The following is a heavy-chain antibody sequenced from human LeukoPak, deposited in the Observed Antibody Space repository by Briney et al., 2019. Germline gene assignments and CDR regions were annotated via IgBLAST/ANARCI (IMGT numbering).Heavy chain of an antibody. D-gene: IGHD3-3*01. J-gene: IGHJ2*01. Sequence: GGSLRLSCAASGFTFSSYAMHWVRQAPGKGLEWVAVISYDGSNKYYADSVKGRFTISRDNSKNTLYLQMTRLRPEDTAVYYCVKKNHYYTTESFYVWWSFDLWGPGALVTVSS. CDR3: VKKNHYYTTESFYVWWSFDL. CDR1: GFTFSSYA. V-gene: IGHV3-30*01. CDR2: ISYDGSNK.